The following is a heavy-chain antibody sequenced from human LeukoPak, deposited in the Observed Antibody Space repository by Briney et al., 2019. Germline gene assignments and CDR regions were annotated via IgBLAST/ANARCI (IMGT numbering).Heavy chain of an antibody. V-gene: IGHV3-23*01. Sequence: GGSLRLSCAASGFTFSSYAMSWVRQAPGKGLEWVSAISGSGGSTCYADSVKGRFTISRDNSKNTLYLQMNSLRAEDTAVYYCAKGYYYDSSGYYGPLGDWGRGTLVTVSS. CDR2: ISGSGGST. D-gene: IGHD3-22*01. CDR1: GFTFSSYA. J-gene: IGHJ4*02. CDR3: AKGYYYDSSGYYGPLGD.